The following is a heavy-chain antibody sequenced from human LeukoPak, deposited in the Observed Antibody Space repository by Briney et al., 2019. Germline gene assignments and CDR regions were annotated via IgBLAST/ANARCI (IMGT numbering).Heavy chain of an antibody. CDR1: GYTFTSYG. V-gene: IGHV1-2*02. CDR2: INPNSGGT. Sequence: ASVKVSCKASGYTFTSYGIIWVRQAPGQGLEWMGWINPNSGGTNYAQKFQGRVTMTRDTSISTAYMELSRLRSDDTAVYYCARSASSWGHFDYWGQGTLVTVSS. J-gene: IGHJ4*02. D-gene: IGHD6-19*01. CDR3: ARSASSWGHFDY.